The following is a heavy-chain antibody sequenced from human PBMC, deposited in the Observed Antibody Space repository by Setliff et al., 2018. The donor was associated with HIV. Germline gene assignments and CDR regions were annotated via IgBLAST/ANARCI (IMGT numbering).Heavy chain of an antibody. CDR3: VRGPPYGGLADYFDY. CDR2: IKQDGSEK. Sequence: PGGSLRLSCAASGFTFSSYRMNWVRQAPGKGLEWVANIKQDGSEKHYVDSVKGRFTVSRDDARESLYLRMNSLRAEDTAVYYCVRGPPYGGLADYFDYWGQGALVTVS. D-gene: IGHD3-10*01. J-gene: IGHJ4*02. CDR1: GFTFSSYR. V-gene: IGHV3-7*01.